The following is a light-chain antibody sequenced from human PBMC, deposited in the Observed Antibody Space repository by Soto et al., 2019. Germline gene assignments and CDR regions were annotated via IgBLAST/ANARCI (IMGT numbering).Light chain of an antibody. CDR1: TSNIGSNY. V-gene: IGLV1-47*01. J-gene: IGLJ1*01. Sequence: QSVLTQPPSASGTPGQGVTISCSGSTSNIGSNYVYWYQQLPGTAPKLLIYRNNQRPSGVPDRFSGSKSGTSASLAISGLRSDDEADYLCATWDDSLNGFYVFGTGNKVTVL. CDR2: RNN. CDR3: ATWDDSLNGFYV.